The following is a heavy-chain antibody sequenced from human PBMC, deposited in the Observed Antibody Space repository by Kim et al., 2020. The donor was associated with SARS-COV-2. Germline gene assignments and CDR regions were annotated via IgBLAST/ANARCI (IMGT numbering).Heavy chain of an antibody. J-gene: IGHJ4*02. CDR1: GFTFSDYY. Sequence: GGSLRLSCAASGFTFSDYYMSWIRQAPGNGLEWVSYISNSGSTIYYADSVKGRFTISRDNAKNSLYLQMNSLRAEDTAVYYCARGRSYYMIDYWGQGTLVTVSS. V-gene: IGHV3-11*01. CDR3: ARGRSYYMIDY. CDR2: ISNSGSTI. D-gene: IGHD1-26*01.